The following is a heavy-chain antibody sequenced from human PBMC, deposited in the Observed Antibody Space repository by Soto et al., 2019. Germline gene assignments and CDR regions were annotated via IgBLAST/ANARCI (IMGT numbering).Heavy chain of an antibody. CDR3: ARLDYGDYFDY. D-gene: IGHD4-17*01. V-gene: IGHV4-59*01. J-gene: IGHJ4*02. CDR2: IYYSGST. Sequence: ASETLSLTCTVSGGSISSYYWSWIRQPPGKGLEWIGYIYYSGSTNYNPSLKSRVTISVDTSKNQFSLKLSSVTAADTAVYYCARLDYGDYFDYWGQGTLVTVSS. CDR1: GGSISSYY.